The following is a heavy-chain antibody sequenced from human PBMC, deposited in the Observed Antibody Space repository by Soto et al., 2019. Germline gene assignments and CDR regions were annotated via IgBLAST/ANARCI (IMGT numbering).Heavy chain of an antibody. CDR3: ARDPPTGTTLDWADS. D-gene: IGHD1-7*01. CDR1: GFSFSSDS. CDR2: ISSSGSFM. J-gene: IGHJ4*02. V-gene: IGHV3-21*01. Sequence: GGSLRLSCAASGFSFSSDSMGWVRQAPGKGLEWVSSISSSGSFMSYADSVKGRFTISRDNAKNSLCLQMSGLKDEDTAVYYCARDPPTGTTLDWADSWGQGTLVTVSS.